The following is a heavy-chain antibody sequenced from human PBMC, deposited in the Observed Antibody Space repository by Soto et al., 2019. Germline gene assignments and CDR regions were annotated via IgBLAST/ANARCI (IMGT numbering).Heavy chain of an antibody. CDR3: ARGGYSGYFDY. CDR2: INSDGSST. J-gene: IGHJ4*02. V-gene: IGHV3-74*01. Sequence: GGSLRLSCAASGFTFSSYWMHWVRQAPGKGLVWVSRINSDGSSTSYADSVKGRFTISRDNDKNTLYLQMNSLRAEDTAVYYCARGGYSGYFDYWGQGTLVTFSS. CDR1: GFTFSSYW. D-gene: IGHD5-12*01.